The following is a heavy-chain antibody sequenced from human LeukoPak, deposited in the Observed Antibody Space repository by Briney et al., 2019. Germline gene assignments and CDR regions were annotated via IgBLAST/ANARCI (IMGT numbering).Heavy chain of an antibody. J-gene: IGHJ4*02. CDR3: ARVVRGYSYGWDY. V-gene: IGHV3-21*01. CDR2: ISSSSSYI. D-gene: IGHD5-18*01. Sequence: GGSLRLSCAASGFTFSSYWMSWVRQAPGKGLEWVSSISSSSSYIYYADSVKGRFTISRDNAKNSLYLQMNSLRAEDTAVYYCARVVRGYSYGWDYWGQGTLVTVSS. CDR1: GFTFSSYW.